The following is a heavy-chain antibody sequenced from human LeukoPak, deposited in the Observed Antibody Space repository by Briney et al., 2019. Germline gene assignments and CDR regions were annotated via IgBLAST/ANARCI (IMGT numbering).Heavy chain of an antibody. V-gene: IGHV4-39*01. CDR3: ARRPIAAGNNWFDP. CDR2: IYYTGTT. Sequence: TSETLSLTCTVSGGSISSAAYYWGWVRQPPGKGLDWIGSIYYTGTTYYSPSLQTRATLSFDTSKHQFSLKLTSVTAADTAVYFCARRPIAAGNNWFDPWGQGTLVTVSS. D-gene: IGHD6-13*01. CDR1: GGSISSAAYY. J-gene: IGHJ5*02.